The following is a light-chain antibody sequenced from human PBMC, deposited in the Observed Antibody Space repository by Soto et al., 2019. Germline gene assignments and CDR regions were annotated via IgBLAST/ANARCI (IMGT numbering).Light chain of an antibody. Sequence: EIVLTQSPGTLYLSPGERATLSCRASQSVSSSYLAWYQHKPGQAPRLLIYGASSRATGIPDRFSGSGSGTDFTLTISRLEPEDFAVYYCQQYGTSLCTFGQGTKLEIK. CDR3: QQYGTSLCT. CDR2: GAS. CDR1: QSVSSSY. J-gene: IGKJ2*02. V-gene: IGKV3-20*01.